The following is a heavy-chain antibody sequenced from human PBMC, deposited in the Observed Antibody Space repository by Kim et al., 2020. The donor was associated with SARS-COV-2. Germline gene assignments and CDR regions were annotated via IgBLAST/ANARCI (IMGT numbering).Heavy chain of an antibody. CDR3: ARRISISYVPIRRYY. J-gene: IGHJ6*01. CDR2: INRDGSEL. V-gene: IGHV3-7*01. Sequence: GGSLRLSCAASGFTFGSYWMSWVRQAPGKGLEWVANINRDGSELYYVDSVRGRFTISRDNAKNSLYLQMNSLRAEDTAVYYCARRISISYVPIRRYY. CDR1: GFTFGSYW. D-gene: IGHD3-3*01.